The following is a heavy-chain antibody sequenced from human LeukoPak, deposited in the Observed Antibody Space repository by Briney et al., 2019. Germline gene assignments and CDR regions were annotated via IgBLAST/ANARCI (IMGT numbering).Heavy chain of an antibody. CDR3: ARAQWLVPDAFDI. CDR2: MSSTGSTI. J-gene: IGHJ3*02. V-gene: IGHV3-11*04. CDR1: GFTFSDDY. Sequence: PGGSLRLSCEASGFTFSDDYMSWLRQPPGKGLEWVSYMSSTGSTIFYADSVKGRFTISRDNAKNSLYLQMNSLRAEDTAVYYCARAQWLVPDAFDIWGQGTMVTVSS. D-gene: IGHD6-19*01.